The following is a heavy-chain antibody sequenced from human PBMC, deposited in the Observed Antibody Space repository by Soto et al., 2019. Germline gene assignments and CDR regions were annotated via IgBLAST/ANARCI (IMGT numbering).Heavy chain of an antibody. CDR2: IWYDGSNK. CDR1: GFTFSSSG. Sequence: QVQLVESGGGVVQPGRSLRLSCEASGFTFSSSGMHWVRQAPGKGLEWVEVIWYDGSNKYYAESVKGRFTISRDNSKNTLYMQMNSLRAEDTSVYHCARGGYYDTSGYYSTSYYFAYWGQGTLVTVSS. J-gene: IGHJ4*02. V-gene: IGHV3-33*01. CDR3: ARGGYYDTSGYYSTSYYFAY. D-gene: IGHD3-22*01.